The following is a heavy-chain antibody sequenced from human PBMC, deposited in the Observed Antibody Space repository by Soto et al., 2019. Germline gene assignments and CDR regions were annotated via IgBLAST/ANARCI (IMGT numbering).Heavy chain of an antibody. CDR1: GFTFSSYS. CDR3: ARELRGYYGMDV. V-gene: IGHV3-48*02. D-gene: IGHD3-10*01. CDR2: ISSSSSTI. Sequence: GGSLRLSCAASGFTFSSYSMNWVHQAPGKGLEWVSYISSSSSTIYYADSVKGRFTISRDNAKNSLYLQMNSLRDEDTAVYYCARELRGYYGMDVWGQGTKVTVSS. J-gene: IGHJ6*02.